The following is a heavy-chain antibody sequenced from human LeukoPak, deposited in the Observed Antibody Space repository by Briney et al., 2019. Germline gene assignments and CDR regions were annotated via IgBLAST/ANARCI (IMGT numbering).Heavy chain of an antibody. CDR2: ISAYNGNT. J-gene: IGHJ4*02. D-gene: IGHD2-2*01. V-gene: IGHV1-18*04. Sequence: ASVKVSCKASGYTFTGYGISWVRQAPGQGLEWMGWISAYNGNTNYAQKLQGRVTMTTDTSTSTAYMELRSLRSDDTAVYYCARDTLLSVVVVPAANVYFDYWGQGTLVTVSS. CDR1: GYTFTGYG. CDR3: ARDTLLSVVVVPAANVYFDY.